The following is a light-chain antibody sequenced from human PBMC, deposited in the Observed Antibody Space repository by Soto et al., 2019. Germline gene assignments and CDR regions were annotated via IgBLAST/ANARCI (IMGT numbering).Light chain of an antibody. J-gene: IGLJ1*01. CDR2: EVN. V-gene: IGLV2-23*02. CDR1: SSDIGTYNH. CDR3: CSYAGSSTLYV. Sequence: QSALTQPASVSGSPGQSITISCTGTSSDIGTYNHVSWYQQHPGKAPKLMIYEVNKRPSGVSDRFSGSKSGNTASLTISGLQAEDEADYYCCSYAGSSTLYVFGTGTKLTVL.